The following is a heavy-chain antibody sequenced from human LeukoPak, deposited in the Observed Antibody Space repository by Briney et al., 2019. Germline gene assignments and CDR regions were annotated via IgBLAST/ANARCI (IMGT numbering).Heavy chain of an antibody. J-gene: IGHJ4*02. Sequence: PGGSLRLSCAASGFTFDNYAMHWVRQAPGKGLEWLSIISWNSGYIGYADPVKGRFTISRDNAKKSLDLQMNSLRAEDTAFYYCAKVRGTYSSGYFFDYWGQGTLVTLS. CDR2: ISWNSGYI. CDR3: AKVRGTYSSGYFFDY. V-gene: IGHV3-9*01. D-gene: IGHD6-19*01. CDR1: GFTFDNYA.